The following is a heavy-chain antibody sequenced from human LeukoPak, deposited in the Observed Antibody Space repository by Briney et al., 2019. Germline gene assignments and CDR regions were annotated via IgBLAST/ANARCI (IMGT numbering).Heavy chain of an antibody. CDR1: GGSISSYY. V-gene: IGHV4-59*01. CDR3: ARDRRGVGAAPFDY. J-gene: IGHJ4*02. CDR2: IYYSGST. D-gene: IGHD1-26*01. Sequence: SETLSLTCTVCGGSISSYYWSWIRQPPGKGLEWIGYIYYSGSTNYNPSLKSRVTISVDTSKNQFSLKLSSVTAADTAVYYCARDRRGVGAAPFDYWGQGTLVTVSS.